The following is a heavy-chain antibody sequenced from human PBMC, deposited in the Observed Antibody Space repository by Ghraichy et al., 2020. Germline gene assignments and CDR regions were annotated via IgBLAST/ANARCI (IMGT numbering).Heavy chain of an antibody. Sequence: GGSLRLSCAASGFTFSDYYMSWIRQAPGKGLEWVSYISSSSSYTNYADSVKGRFTISRDNAKNSLYLQMNSLRAEDTAVYYCALSGVDKVRTGYYGMDVWGQGTTVTVSS. CDR2: ISSSSSYT. J-gene: IGHJ6*02. V-gene: IGHV3-11*06. CDR3: ALSGVDKVRTGYYGMDV. CDR1: GFTFSDYY. D-gene: IGHD3-10*01.